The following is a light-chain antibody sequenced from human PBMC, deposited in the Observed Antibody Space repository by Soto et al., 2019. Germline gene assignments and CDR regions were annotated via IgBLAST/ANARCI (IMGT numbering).Light chain of an antibody. CDR1: QSVSSN. Sequence: EIVMTQSPATLSVSPGERATLSCRTSQSVSSNLAWYQQKPGQAPRLLIYGACTSATDVPARFSGNGSGTEFTLSISSLQSEDFAVYYCQQYNNWRETFGQGTKVDIK. CDR2: GAC. CDR3: QQYNNWRET. V-gene: IGKV3-15*01. J-gene: IGKJ1*01.